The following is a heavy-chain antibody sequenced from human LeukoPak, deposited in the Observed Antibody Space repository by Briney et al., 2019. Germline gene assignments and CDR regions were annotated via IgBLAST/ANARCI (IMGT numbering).Heavy chain of an antibody. Sequence: GESLKISCKGSGYSFTSYWIGWVRQVPGKGLEWMGIIYPGDSDTRYSPSFQGQVTISADKSISTAYLQWSSLKASDTAMYYCVRSPACSSGTCYPNWFDPWGQGTLVTVSS. CDR1: GYSFTSYW. V-gene: IGHV5-51*01. CDR2: IYPGDSDT. J-gene: IGHJ5*02. D-gene: IGHD2-15*01. CDR3: VRSPACSSGTCYPNWFDP.